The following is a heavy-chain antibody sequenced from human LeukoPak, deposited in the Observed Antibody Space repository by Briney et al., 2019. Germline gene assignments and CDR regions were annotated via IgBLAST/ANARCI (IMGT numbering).Heavy chain of an antibody. Sequence: PSETLSLTCVVSGDSIRSNYYWGWIRQPPGKGLEWSGNIFYSGSTYYNPSLKSRLTISVDTSKNHFSLILSSVTAADTAIYFCARSRVIDYYYMDVWGKGTTVTVSS. D-gene: IGHD3-16*01. CDR3: ARSRVIDYYYMDV. J-gene: IGHJ6*03. CDR1: GDSIRSNYY. V-gene: IGHV4-38-2*01. CDR2: IFYSGST.